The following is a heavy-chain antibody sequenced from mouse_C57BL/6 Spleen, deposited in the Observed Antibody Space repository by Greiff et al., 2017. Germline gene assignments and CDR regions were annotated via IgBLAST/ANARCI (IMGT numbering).Heavy chain of an antibody. V-gene: IGHV3-6*01. J-gene: IGHJ3*01. D-gene: IGHD1-1*02. CDR2: ISYDGSN. CDR1: GYSITSGYY. CDR3: ARGVGPWFAY. Sequence: EVQLVESGPGLVKPSQSLSLTCSVTGYSITSGYYWNWIRQFPGNKLEWMGYISYDGSNNYNPSLKNRISITRDTSKNQFFLKLNSVTTEDTATYYCARGVGPWFAYWGQGTLVTVSA.